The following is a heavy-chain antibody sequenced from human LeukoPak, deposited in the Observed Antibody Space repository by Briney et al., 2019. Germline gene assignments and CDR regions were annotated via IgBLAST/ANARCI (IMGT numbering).Heavy chain of an antibody. D-gene: IGHD6-6*01. V-gene: IGHV4-59*08. CDR1: GGSTSSYY. CDR3: ARGNPGIIAARQDFDY. CDR2: IYYSGGT. J-gene: IGHJ4*02. Sequence: SETLSLTCTVSGGSTSSYYWSWIRQPPGKGLEWIGYIYYSGGTNYNPSLKSRLTISIDTSKNQFSLKLSSVTAADTAVYYCARGNPGIIAARQDFDYWGQGTLVTVSS.